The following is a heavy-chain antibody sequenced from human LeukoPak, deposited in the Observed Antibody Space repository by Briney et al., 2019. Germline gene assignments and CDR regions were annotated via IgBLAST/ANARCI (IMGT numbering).Heavy chain of an antibody. Sequence: PSETLSLTCTVSGDSISSGDYYWSWIRQPAEKGLEWIGRISSSGSTNYNPSLKSRVTISVDTSKNQFSLKLSSMTAADTAVYYCATSEEAYGSGSYDYWGQGTLVTVSS. CDR2: ISSSGST. CDR3: ATSEEAYGSGSYDY. V-gene: IGHV4-61*02. D-gene: IGHD3-10*01. CDR1: GDSISSGDYY. J-gene: IGHJ4*02.